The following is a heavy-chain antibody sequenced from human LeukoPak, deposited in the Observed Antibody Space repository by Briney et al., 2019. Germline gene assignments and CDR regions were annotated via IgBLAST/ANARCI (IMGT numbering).Heavy chain of an antibody. V-gene: IGHV3-74*01. Sequence: GGSLRLSCAASGFTFSDYWIHWVRQAPGKGLVWVSRINTDGSITNYADSVKGRFTISRDNSKNTLYLQMNSLRAEDTAVYYCAKGGAYYYDSSAYYRDWGQGTLVTVSS. CDR1: GFTFSDYW. CDR3: AKGGAYYYDSSAYYRD. CDR2: INTDGSIT. D-gene: IGHD3-22*01. J-gene: IGHJ4*02.